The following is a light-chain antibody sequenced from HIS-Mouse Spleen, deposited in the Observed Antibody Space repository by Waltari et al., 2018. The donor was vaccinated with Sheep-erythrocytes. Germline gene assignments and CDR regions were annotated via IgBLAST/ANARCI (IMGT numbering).Light chain of an antibody. Sequence: QSALTQPRSVSGSPGQSVPISCTGTSSYVGVYNYVSWYQQHPGKAPKLMIYDVSKRPSGVPDRFSGSKSGNTASLTISGLQAEDEADYYCCSYAGSYNHVFATGTKVTVL. J-gene: IGLJ1*01. CDR2: DVS. CDR3: CSYAGSYNHV. CDR1: SSYVGVYNY. V-gene: IGLV2-11*01.